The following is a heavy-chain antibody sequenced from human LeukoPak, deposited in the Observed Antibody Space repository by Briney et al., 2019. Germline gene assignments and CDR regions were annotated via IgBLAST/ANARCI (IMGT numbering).Heavy chain of an antibody. J-gene: IGHJ6*03. CDR2: INWNGSGA. CDR1: GFTFDDYG. V-gene: IGHV3-20*04. Sequence: GGSLRLSCAASGFTFDDYGMSWVRQVPGKGLEWVSGINWNGSGAGYADSVKGRFTISRDNSKNTLYLQMNSLRAEDTAVYYCAKDGGNWYDSEGNHLMRSYMDVWGKGTTVTVSS. D-gene: IGHD3-16*01. CDR3: AKDGGNWYDSEGNHLMRSYMDV.